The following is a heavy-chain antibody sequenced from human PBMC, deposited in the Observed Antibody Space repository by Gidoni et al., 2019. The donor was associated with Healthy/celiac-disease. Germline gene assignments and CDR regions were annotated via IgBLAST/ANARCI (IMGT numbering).Heavy chain of an antibody. CDR2: IYSGGST. Sequence: EVQLVESGGGLIQTGGSLRLSCAASGFTVSSNYLSWVRQAPGKGLEWVSVIYSGGSTYYADSVKGRFTISRDNSKNTLYLQMNSLRAEDTAVYYCARATYYYGSGSYFDYWGQGTLVTVSS. D-gene: IGHD3-10*01. CDR1: GFTVSSNY. J-gene: IGHJ4*02. V-gene: IGHV3-53*01. CDR3: ARATYYYGSGSYFDY.